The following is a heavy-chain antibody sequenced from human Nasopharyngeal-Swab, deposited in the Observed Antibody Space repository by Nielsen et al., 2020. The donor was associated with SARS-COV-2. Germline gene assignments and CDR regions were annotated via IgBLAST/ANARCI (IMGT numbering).Heavy chain of an antibody. Sequence: GESLKISCAASGFTFNNYNFNWVRQAPGKGLEWVSSISSSSSYIYYADSVKGRFTISRHNAKNSLYLQMNSLRAEDTAVYYCARDGLDYDFWSAYFMDVWGQGTTVTVSS. CDR2: ISSSSSYI. V-gene: IGHV3-21*01. J-gene: IGHJ6*02. CDR1: GFTFNNYN. D-gene: IGHD3-3*01. CDR3: ARDGLDYDFWSAYFMDV.